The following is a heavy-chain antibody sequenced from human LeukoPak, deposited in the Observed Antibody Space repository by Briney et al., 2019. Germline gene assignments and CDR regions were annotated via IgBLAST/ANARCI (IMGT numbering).Heavy chain of an antibody. CDR1: GFTFSIYG. Sequence: GGSLRLSCAASGFTFSIYGMGWVRQAPGKGLEWVSSISDNGGNTYYADSAKGRFTISRDNSKNTLYLQMTSLRAEDTAVYYCAKDFFPCSSTSCYTSGYSYGYFDYWGQGTLVTVSS. CDR2: ISDNGGNT. V-gene: IGHV3-23*01. D-gene: IGHD2-2*01. CDR3: AKDFFPCSSTSCYTSGYSYGYFDY. J-gene: IGHJ4*02.